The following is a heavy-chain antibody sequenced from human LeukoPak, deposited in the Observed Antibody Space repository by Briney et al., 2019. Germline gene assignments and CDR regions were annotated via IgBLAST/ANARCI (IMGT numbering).Heavy chain of an antibody. CDR3: ARGTPDSSGSGAFDI. V-gene: IGHV1-69*04. J-gene: IGHJ3*02. Sequence: SVKVSCKASGYTFTSYAISWVRQAPGQGLEWMGRIIPILGIANYAQKFQGRVTITADKSTSTAYMELSSLRSEDTAVYYCARGTPDSSGSGAFDIWGQGTMVTVSS. CDR2: IIPILGIA. D-gene: IGHD3-22*01. CDR1: GYTFTSYA.